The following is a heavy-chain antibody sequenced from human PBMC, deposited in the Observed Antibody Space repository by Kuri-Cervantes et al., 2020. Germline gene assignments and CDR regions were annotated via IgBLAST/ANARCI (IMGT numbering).Heavy chain of an antibody. CDR2: ISSSSSTI. Sequence: GGSLRLSCAASGFTFASYAMNWVRQAPGKGLEWVSYISSSSSTIYYADSVKGRFTISRDNAKNSLYLQMNSLRAEDTAVYYCARVGCSGGSCYSKTQYYYYMDVWGKGTTVTVSS. CDR1: GFTFASYA. J-gene: IGHJ6*03. V-gene: IGHV3-48*01. D-gene: IGHD2-15*01. CDR3: ARVGCSGGSCYSKTQYYYYMDV.